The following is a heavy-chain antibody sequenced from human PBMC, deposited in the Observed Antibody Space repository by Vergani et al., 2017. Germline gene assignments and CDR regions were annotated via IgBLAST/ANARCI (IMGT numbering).Heavy chain of an antibody. J-gene: IGHJ6*03. CDR3: ARGGIFGQMEPGVRAYYYYYYMDV. Sequence: QVQLVQSGAEVKKPGSSVKVSCKASGGTFSSYAISWVRQAPGQGLEWMGGIIPIFGTANYAQKFQGRVTITADESTSTAYMGLSSLRSEDTAVYYCARGGIFGQMEPGVRAYYYYYYMDVWGKGTTVTVSS. D-gene: IGHD1-14*01. CDR2: IIPIFGTA. CDR1: GGTFSSYA. V-gene: IGHV1-69*01.